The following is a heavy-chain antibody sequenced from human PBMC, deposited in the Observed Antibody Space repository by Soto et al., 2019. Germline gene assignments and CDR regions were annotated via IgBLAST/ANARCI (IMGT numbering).Heavy chain of an antibody. CDR3: ARDLSVVVVAAPNDNWFDP. Sequence: ASVKVSCKASGYSFTSYGISWVRQAPGQGLERMGWISAYNGNTNYAQKLQGRVTMTTDTSTSTAYMELRSLRSDDTAVYYCARDLSVVVVAAPNDNWFDPWGQGTLVTVSS. D-gene: IGHD2-15*01. CDR1: GYSFTSYG. V-gene: IGHV1-18*01. J-gene: IGHJ5*02. CDR2: ISAYNGNT.